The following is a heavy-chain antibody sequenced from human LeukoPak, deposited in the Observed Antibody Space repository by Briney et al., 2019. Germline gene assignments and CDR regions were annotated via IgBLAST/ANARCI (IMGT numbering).Heavy chain of an antibody. CDR1: GYTFTSYG. V-gene: IGHV1-18*01. D-gene: IGHD1-26*01. J-gene: IGHJ5*02. CDR2: ISAYNGNT. CDR3: ARDAVGATRWFDP. Sequence: VASVKVSCKASGYTFTSYGISWVRQAPGQGLEWMGWISAYNGNTNYAQKLQGRVTMTTDTSTSTAYMKLRSLGSDDTAVYYCARDAVGATRWFDPWGQGTLVTVSS.